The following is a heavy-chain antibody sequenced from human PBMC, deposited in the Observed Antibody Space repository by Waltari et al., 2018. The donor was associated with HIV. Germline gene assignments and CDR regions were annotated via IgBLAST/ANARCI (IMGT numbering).Heavy chain of an antibody. Sequence: EVQVVESGGGLVQPGGSLRLSCAASGFTFSSYEMNWVRQAPGKGLEWGSYISSSGRTISFADSVKGRFTMSRDNAKNSLYLRMNSLRAEDTAVYYCARAFMIRGTGSFDIWGQGTMVTVSS. CDR2: ISSSGRTI. D-gene: IGHD3-10*01. CDR3: ARAFMIRGTGSFDI. V-gene: IGHV3-48*03. CDR1: GFTFSSYE. J-gene: IGHJ3*02.